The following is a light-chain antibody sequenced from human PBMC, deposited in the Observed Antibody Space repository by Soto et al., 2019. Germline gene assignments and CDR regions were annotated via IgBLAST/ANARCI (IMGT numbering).Light chain of an antibody. CDR1: SSNIGSNK. CDR3: ATWDDSLDGGV. J-gene: IGLJ3*02. V-gene: IGLV1-44*01. CDR2: SNN. Sequence: QPVLTQPPSASGTPGQRVTISCSGSSSNIGSNKVNWYQQLPGTAPKLLIHSNNQRPAGVPDRFSGSESGTSASLAISGLQPDDEANYYCATWDDSLDGGVFGGGTKVTVL.